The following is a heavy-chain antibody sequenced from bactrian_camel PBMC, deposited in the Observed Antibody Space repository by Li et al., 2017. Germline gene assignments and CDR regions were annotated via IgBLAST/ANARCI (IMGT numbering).Heavy chain of an antibody. CDR1: GYTWRTFC. CDR2: IDNGRT. CDR3: ASRGDQYGEYVH. V-gene: IGHV3S61*01. Sequence: VQLVESGGGSVQTGGSLRLSCATTGYTWRTFCMGWVRQAPGKQRERVASIDNGRTLYADSVKGRFTISRDNYANKVYLRMTSLKSVDSALYICASRGDQYGEYVHWGQGTQVTVS. D-gene: IGHD5*01. J-gene: IGHJ4*01.